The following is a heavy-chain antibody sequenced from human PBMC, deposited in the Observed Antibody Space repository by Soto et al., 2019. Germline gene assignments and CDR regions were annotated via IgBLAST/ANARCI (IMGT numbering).Heavy chain of an antibody. Sequence: LSLTCTVSGGPITSSYWSWIRRPPGKGLEWIAYIYDTGISGYTPSTSYNPSLKSRVTMSVDTSKSQFSLKLTSVTAADTAVYYCARGEDAFFYYGLDVWGQGITVTVSS. J-gene: IGHJ6*02. V-gene: IGHV4-59*01. CDR2: IYDTGISGYTPST. CDR1: GGPITSSY. CDR3: ARGEDAFFYYGLDV.